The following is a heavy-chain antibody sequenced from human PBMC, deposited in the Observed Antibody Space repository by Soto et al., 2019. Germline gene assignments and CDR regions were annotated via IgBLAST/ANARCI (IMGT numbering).Heavy chain of an antibody. CDR2: INHSGST. CDR3: ARGVPLNCSSSPYLYGMAV. J-gene: IGHJ6*02. V-gene: IGHV4-34*01. D-gene: IGHD6-6*01. Sequence: SETLSLTCAVYGGSFSGYYWSWIRQPPGKGLEWIGEINHSGSTNYNPSLKSRVTISVDTSKNQFSLKLSSVTAADTAVYYCARGVPLNCSSSPYLYGMAVWG. CDR1: GGSFSGYY.